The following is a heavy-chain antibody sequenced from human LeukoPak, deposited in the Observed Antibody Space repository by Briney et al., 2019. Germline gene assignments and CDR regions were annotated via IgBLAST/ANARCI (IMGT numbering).Heavy chain of an antibody. Sequence: SETLSLTCTVSGGSISSGDYYWSWIRQPPGKGLEWIGYIYYTGSTYYNPSLKSRVTISVDMFKNQFSLKLSSVTAADMAVYYCARGTCSGGNCYGWFDPWGQGTLVTVSS. J-gene: IGHJ5*02. CDR1: GGSISSGDYY. V-gene: IGHV4-30-4*08. CDR3: ARGTCSGGNCYGWFDP. CDR2: IYYTGST. D-gene: IGHD2-15*01.